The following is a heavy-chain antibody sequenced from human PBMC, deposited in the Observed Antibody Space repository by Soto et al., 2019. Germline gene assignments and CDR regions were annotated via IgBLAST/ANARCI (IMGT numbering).Heavy chain of an antibody. CDR3: AREYCSGGRCYHLDY. Sequence: GGSLRLSCAASGFTFSDHYMDWVRQAPGKGLEWVGRTRNKANSYTTEYAASVKGRFTISRDDSKNSLYLQMNSLKTEDTAVYYCAREYCSGGRCYHLDYWGQGTLVTVSS. CDR2: TRNKANSYTT. V-gene: IGHV3-72*01. CDR1: GFTFSDHY. J-gene: IGHJ4*02. D-gene: IGHD2-15*01.